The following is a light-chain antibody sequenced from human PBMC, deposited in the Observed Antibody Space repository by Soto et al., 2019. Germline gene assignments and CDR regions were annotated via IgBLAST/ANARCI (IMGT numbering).Light chain of an antibody. J-gene: IGKJ1*01. CDR1: QGIRND. Sequence: AIQMTQSPSSLSASVGDRVTITCRASQGIRNDLGWYQQKPGKAPKLLIYAASSLQSGVPSRFSGSGSGTEFTLTISSLQPDDSATYYCQQYDVYSPWMFGQGTKVDIK. CDR2: AAS. CDR3: QQYDVYSPWM. V-gene: IGKV1-6*01.